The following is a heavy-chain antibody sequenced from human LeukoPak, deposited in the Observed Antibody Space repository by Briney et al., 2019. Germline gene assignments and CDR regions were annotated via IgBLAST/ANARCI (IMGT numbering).Heavy chain of an antibody. V-gene: IGHV4-30-4*08. CDR1: GGSISSGDYY. CDR2: IYYSGST. CDR3: AREVRMVYAAGWHFDY. Sequence: TLSLTCTVSGGSISSGDYYWSWIRQPPGKDLEWIGYIYYSGSTYYNPSLKSRVTISVDTSKNQFSLKLSSVTAADTAVYYCAREVRMVYAAGWHFDYWGQGTLVTVSS. D-gene: IGHD2-8*01. J-gene: IGHJ4*02.